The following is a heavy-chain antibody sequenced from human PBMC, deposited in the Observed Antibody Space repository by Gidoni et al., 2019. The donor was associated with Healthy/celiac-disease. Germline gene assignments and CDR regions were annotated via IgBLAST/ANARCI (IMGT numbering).Heavy chain of an antibody. J-gene: IGHJ3*02. D-gene: IGHD3-22*01. V-gene: IGHV3-64D*09. CDR1: GFTFSSYA. CDR3: VKAEDYDSSGYYLRNWDAFDI. Sequence: EVQLVESVGGLVQPGGSLSLPCSASGFTFSSYAMPWVRQAPGKGLEFVAAISINGGSTYYADSVKGRFTISRDNSKNTLYLQMSSLRAEDTAVYYCVKAEDYDSSGYYLRNWDAFDIWGQGTMVTVSS. CDR2: ISINGGST.